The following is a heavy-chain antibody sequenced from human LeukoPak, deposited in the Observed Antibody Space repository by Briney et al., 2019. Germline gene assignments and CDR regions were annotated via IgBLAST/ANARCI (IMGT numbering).Heavy chain of an antibody. CDR1: GFTFSDNY. CDR3: ARDPRTVRI. Sequence: GGSLRLSCAASGFTFSDNYMTWVRQAPGKGLEWLSYISGNGGVIQYADSVKGRFTISRDNAKNLLYMQMDSLRVEDTAIYYCARDPRTVRIWGQGTLVTVSS. J-gene: IGHJ4*02. CDR2: ISGNGGVI. D-gene: IGHD1-1*01. V-gene: IGHV3-11*04.